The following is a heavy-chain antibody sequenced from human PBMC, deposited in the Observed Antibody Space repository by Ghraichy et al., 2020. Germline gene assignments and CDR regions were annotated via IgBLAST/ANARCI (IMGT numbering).Heavy chain of an antibody. V-gene: IGHV3-23*01. CDR2: INGRGNNT. CDR1: GFTFSNYV. Sequence: GGSLRLSCVASGFTFSNYVMAWVRQAPGEGLQWVSFINGRGNNTYYADSVKGRFTISRDNSKNTLYLQMNSLRADDSAVYFCAKDKISVRWLTPRYYFDSWGQGALVSVTS. CDR3: AKDKISVRWLTPRYYFDS. D-gene: IGHD5/OR15-5a*01. J-gene: IGHJ4*02.